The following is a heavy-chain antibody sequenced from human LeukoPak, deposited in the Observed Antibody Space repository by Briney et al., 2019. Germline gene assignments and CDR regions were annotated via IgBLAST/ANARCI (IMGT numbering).Heavy chain of an antibody. CDR3: ARAPVLGYYGSGSYYNWELFDY. CDR2: INSDGSST. V-gene: IGHV3-74*01. CDR1: GFTFSSYW. J-gene: IGHJ4*02. Sequence: GGSLRLSCAASGFTFSSYWMHWVRQAPGKGLVWVSRINSDGSSTSYADSVKGRFTISRDNAKNALYLQMNSLRAEDTAVYYCARAPVLGYYGSGSYYNWELFDYWGQGTLVTVSS. D-gene: IGHD3-10*01.